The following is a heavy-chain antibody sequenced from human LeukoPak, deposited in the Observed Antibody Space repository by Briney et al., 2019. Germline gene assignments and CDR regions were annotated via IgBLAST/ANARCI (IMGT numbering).Heavy chain of an antibody. D-gene: IGHD1-14*01. CDR2: IFHSGSN. J-gene: IGHJ4*02. CDR3: ARLGLNLGNPDY. CDR1: GGSISSSSYY. V-gene: IGHV4-39*07. Sequence: SETLSLTCTVSGGSISSSSYYWGWIRQSPGKGLEWIGSIFHSGSNYYNPSLKTRVTVSVDESKNQFSLKLSSVTAADTAVYYCARLGLNLGNPDYWGQGTLVTVSS.